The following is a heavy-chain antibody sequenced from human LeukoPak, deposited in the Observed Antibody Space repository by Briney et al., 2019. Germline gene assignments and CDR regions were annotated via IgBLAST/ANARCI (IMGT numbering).Heavy chain of an antibody. J-gene: IGHJ4*02. Sequence: GGSLRLSCAASGFTFSDYYMGWIRQAPGKGLEWISSISRGGNSIYYADSVRGRFTISRDNAKNSLYLQMNSLRAEDTAVYYCARGRRLTGYYDFDYWGQGTLVTVSS. V-gene: IGHV3-11*01. CDR2: ISRGGNSI. D-gene: IGHD3-9*01. CDR3: ARGRRLTGYYDFDY. CDR1: GFTFSDYY.